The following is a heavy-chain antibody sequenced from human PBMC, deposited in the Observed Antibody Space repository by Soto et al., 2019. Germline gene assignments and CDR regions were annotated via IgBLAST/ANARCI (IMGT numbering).Heavy chain of an antibody. V-gene: IGHV3-74*01. CDR3: AKGMHSVPEV. Sequence: GGSLRLSCAASGFTFIGYWMYWVRQAPGKGLVWVSRIKTDGSITSYADSVKGRFTVSRDNARDMLYLQMNSLRAEDTAVYYYAKGMHSVPEVWGQGTLVTVPS. CDR2: IKTDGSIT. J-gene: IGHJ4*02. CDR1: GFTFIGYW. D-gene: IGHD2-15*01.